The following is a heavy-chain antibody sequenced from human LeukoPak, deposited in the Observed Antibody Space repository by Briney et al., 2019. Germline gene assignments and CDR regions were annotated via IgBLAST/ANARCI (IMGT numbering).Heavy chain of an antibody. CDR2: INSDGSGT. CDR1: GFTLCSYW. V-gene: IGHV3-74*01. Sequence: RRTLRLSRAASGFTLCSYWTDCVRGSPGKGQGWVSRINSDGSGTSYADSVKGRFTISRDNAKNTLYLQMNSLRAEDTAVYYCARPLMSSSSLGYYYGMDVWGQGTTVTVSS. CDR3: ARPLMSSSSLGYYYGMDV. D-gene: IGHD6-6*01. J-gene: IGHJ6*02.